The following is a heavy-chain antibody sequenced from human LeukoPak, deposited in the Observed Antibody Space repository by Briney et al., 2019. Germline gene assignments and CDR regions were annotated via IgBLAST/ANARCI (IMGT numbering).Heavy chain of an antibody. CDR3: AKDNNYYYDSSGYSDHFDY. D-gene: IGHD3-22*01. CDR1: GFTFSSYG. V-gene: IGHV3-30*18. Sequence: PGGSLRLSCAASGFTFSSYGMHWVRKAPGKGLEWVAVISYDGSNKYYADSVKGRFTISRDNSKNTLYLQMNSLRAEDTAVYYCAKDNNYYYDSSGYSDHFDYWGQGTLVTVSS. CDR2: ISYDGSNK. J-gene: IGHJ4*02.